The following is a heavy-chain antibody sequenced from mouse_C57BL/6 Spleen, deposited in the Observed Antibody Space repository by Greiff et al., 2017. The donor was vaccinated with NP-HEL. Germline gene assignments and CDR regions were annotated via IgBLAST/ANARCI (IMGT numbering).Heavy chain of an antibody. CDR2: IDPSDSYT. J-gene: IGHJ2*01. Sequence: VQLQQPGAELVRPGTSVKLSCKASGYTFTSYWMHWVKQRPGQGLEWIGVIDPSDSYTNYNQKFKGKATLTVDTSSSTAYMQLSSLTSEDSAVYYCARSKDGSSSDYWGQGTTLTVSS. V-gene: IGHV1-59*01. D-gene: IGHD1-1*01. CDR3: ARSKDGSSSDY. CDR1: GYTFTSYW.